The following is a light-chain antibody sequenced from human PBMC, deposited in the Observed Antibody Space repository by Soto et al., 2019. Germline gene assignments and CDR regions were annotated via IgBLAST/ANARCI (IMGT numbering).Light chain of an antibody. J-gene: IGKJ1*01. CDR2: AAS. CDR1: QGISTY. Sequence: DIQMTQSPSSLSASVGDRVTITCRASQGISTYLVWYQQKPGTVPKLLIFAASTLQSGVPSRFSGSGSGTDFTLTISSLQPEDVATYYCQNYNGAPWRFGQGTKVAIK. V-gene: IGKV1-27*01. CDR3: QNYNGAPWR.